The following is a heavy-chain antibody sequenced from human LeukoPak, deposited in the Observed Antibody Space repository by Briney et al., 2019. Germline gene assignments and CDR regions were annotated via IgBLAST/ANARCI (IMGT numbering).Heavy chain of an antibody. CDR2: INHSGST. J-gene: IGHJ4*02. CDR1: GGSFSGYY. D-gene: IGHD2-15*01. CDR3: ARGFPCSGGSCYSRVPYYFDY. V-gene: IGHV4-34*01. Sequence: TSETLSLTCAVYGGSFSGYYWSWIRQPPGKGLEWIGEINHSGSTNYNPSLKSRVTISVDTSKNQFSLKLSSVTAADTAVYYCARGFPCSGGSCYSRVPYYFDYWGQGTLVTVSS.